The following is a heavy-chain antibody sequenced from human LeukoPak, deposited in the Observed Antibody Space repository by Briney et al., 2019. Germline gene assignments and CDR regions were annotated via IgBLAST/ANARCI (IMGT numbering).Heavy chain of an antibody. CDR3: ATSPPRGIAGATLFDY. J-gene: IGHJ4*02. Sequence: ASVKVSCKASGGTFSSYAISWVRQAPGQGLEWMGGVIPIFGTANYAQKFQGRVTITADESTSTAYMELSSLRSEDTAVYYCATSPPRGIAGATLFDYWGQGTLVTVSS. CDR2: VIPIFGTA. CDR1: GGTFSSYA. D-gene: IGHD1-26*01. V-gene: IGHV1-69*01.